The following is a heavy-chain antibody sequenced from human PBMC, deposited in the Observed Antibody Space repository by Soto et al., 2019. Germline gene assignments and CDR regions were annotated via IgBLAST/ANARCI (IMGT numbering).Heavy chain of an antibody. J-gene: IGHJ6*02. CDR2: IFYSGTT. CDR1: GDSISSADYY. V-gene: IGHV4-30-4*01. Sequence: SETLSLTCTVSGDSISSADYYWSWIRQTPGKGLEWIGHIFYSGTTYYNPSLKSRLTISVDTSKNHFSPRLTSVTAADTAVYYCARDLWVEPELYYYGMDVWGQGTTVTVSS. D-gene: IGHD1-1*01. CDR3: ARDLWVEPELYYYGMDV.